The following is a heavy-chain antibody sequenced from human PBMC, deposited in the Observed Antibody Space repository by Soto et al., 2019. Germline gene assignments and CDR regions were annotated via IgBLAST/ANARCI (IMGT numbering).Heavy chain of an antibody. J-gene: IGHJ6*02. CDR3: ARDRPLTIFEVMNYYYHYDKDV. D-gene: IGHD3-3*01. CDR2: IIPIFGTA. CDR1: GGTFSSYA. V-gene: IGHV1-69*13. Sequence: VASVKVSCKASGGTFSSYAISWVRQAPGQGLEWMGGIIPIFGTANYAQKFQGRGTITAGESRSTAYMELRSLRSEDTAVDSCARDRPLTIFEVMNYYYHYDKDVWGQGTTGTVSS.